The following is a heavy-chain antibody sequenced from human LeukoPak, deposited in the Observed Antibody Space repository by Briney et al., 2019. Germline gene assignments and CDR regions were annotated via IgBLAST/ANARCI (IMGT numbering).Heavy chain of an antibody. CDR2: INPNSGGT. D-gene: IGHD3-3*01. V-gene: IGHV1-2*04. J-gene: IGHJ5*02. CDR1: GYTFTGYY. CDR3: ARARLYDFWSGYYGNWFDP. Sequence: ASVKVSCKASGYTFTGYYMHWVRQAPGQGLEWMGWINPNSGGTNYAQKFQGWVTMTRDTSISTAYMELSRLRSDDTAVYYCARARLYDFWSGYYGNWFDPWGQGTLVTVSS.